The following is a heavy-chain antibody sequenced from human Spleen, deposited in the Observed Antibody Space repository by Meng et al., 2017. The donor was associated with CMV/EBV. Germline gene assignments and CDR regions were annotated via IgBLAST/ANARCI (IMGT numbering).Heavy chain of an antibody. CDR3: ARRDGRCLDY. D-gene: IGHD5-24*01. J-gene: IGHJ4*02. CDR2: INHSGST. CDR1: GGSISSGDYY. Sequence: QGQLQESGPGLVKPSQTRSLTCTVSGGSISSGDYYWSWIRQPPGKGLEWIGEINHSGSTNYNPSLKSRVTISVDTSKNQFSLKLSSVTAADTAVYYCARRDGRCLDYWGQGTLVTVSS. V-gene: IGHV4-30-4*08.